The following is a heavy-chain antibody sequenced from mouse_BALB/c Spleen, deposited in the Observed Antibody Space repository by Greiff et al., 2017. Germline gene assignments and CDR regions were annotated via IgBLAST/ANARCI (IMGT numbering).Heavy chain of an antibody. CDR3: ARLENGPAWFAY. CDR1: GFTFSSYG. J-gene: IGHJ3*01. D-gene: IGHD1-1*02. V-gene: IGHV5-6*01. CDR2: ISSGGSYT. Sequence: EVKLVESGGDLVKPGGSLKLSCAASGFTFSSYGMSWVRQTPDKRLEWVATISSGGSYTYYPDSVKGRFTISRDNAKNTLYLQMSSLKSEDTAMYYCARLENGPAWFAYWGQGTLVTVSA.